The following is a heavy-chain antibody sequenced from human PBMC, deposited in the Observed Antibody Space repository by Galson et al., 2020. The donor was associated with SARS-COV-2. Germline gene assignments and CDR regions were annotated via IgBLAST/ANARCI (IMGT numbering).Heavy chain of an antibody. CDR3: ARVGPNVYYNWFDP. CDR1: GFTFSSYA. D-gene: IGHD1-1*01. CDR2: ISYDGSNK. V-gene: IGHV3-30-3*01. Sequence: QAGGSLRLSCAASGFTFSSYAMHWVRQAPGKGLEWVAVISYDGSNKYYADSVKGRFTISRDNSKNTLYLQMNSLRAEDTAVYYCARVGPNVYYNWFDPWGQGTLVTVSS. J-gene: IGHJ5*02.